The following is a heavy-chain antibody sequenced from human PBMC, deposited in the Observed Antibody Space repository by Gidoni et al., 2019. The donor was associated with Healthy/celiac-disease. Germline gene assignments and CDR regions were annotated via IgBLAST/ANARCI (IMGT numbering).Heavy chain of an antibody. V-gene: IGHV1-69*06. CDR2: IIPIVGTA. Sequence: VQPVQSGAEVKKPGSSVKVSCKASGGTFSSYAISWVGQAPVPGLEWMGEIIPIVGTANYAKKFQGRGKMTADKSTSTAYMELSSLRSEDTGVYYWAREYSSGWSPYYYYYGRDVWGQGTTVTVSS. CDR3: AREYSSGWSPYYYYYGRDV. CDR1: GGTFSSYA. J-gene: IGHJ6*02. D-gene: IGHD6-19*01.